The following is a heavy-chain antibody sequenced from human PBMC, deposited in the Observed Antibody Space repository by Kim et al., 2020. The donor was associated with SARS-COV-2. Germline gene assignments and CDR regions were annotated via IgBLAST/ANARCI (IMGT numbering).Heavy chain of an antibody. V-gene: IGHV3-30*04. Sequence: GGSLRLSCAASGFTFSSYAMHWVRQAPGKGLEWVAVISYDGSNKYYADSVKGRFTISRDNSKNTLYLQMNSLRAEDTAVYYCARVRSSIAEQYYFDYWGQGTLVTVAS. CDR2: ISYDGSNK. CDR1: GFTFSSYA. CDR3: ARVRSSIAEQYYFDY. J-gene: IGHJ4*02. D-gene: IGHD6-6*01.